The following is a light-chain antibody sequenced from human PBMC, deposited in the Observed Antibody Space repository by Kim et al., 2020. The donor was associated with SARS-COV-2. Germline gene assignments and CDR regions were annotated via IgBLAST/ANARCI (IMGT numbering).Light chain of an antibody. V-gene: IGLV3-21*04. Sequence: APGQTAPITGRGNNIGNKNVHWYQHKPGQAPLLVISYDSDRPAGIPDQFSGSNSGNTATLTISRVEAGDEADYYCQVWDSGSDHVVFGGGTQLTVL. CDR3: QVWDSGSDHVV. CDR1: NIGNKN. CDR2: YDS. J-gene: IGLJ2*01.